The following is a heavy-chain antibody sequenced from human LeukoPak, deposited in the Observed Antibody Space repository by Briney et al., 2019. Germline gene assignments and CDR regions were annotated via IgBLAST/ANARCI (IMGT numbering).Heavy chain of an antibody. CDR2: ISSGSDSI. CDR1: VFTLSRYS. D-gene: IGHD1-26*01. Sequence: GGSLRLSCAASVFTLSRYSMNWVRQAPGKGLEWVSSISSGSDSIDYTDSVKGRFTISRDNAKNSVYLQMNSLRADDTAVYYYARNASGTSTGLIDFWGQGTLVTVSS. J-gene: IGHJ4*02. V-gene: IGHV3-21*01. CDR3: ARNASGTSTGLIDF.